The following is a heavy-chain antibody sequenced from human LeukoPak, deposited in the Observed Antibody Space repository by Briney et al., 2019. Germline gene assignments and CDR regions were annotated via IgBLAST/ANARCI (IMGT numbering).Heavy chain of an antibody. CDR1: GGSISSSSYY. Sequence: SSETLSLTCTVSGGSISSSSYYWGWIRQPAGKGLEWIGRIYTSGSTNYNPSLKSRVTMSVDTSKNQFSLKLSSVTAADTAVYYCAGKVSGYCSSTSCYTGGYWGQGTLVTVSS. J-gene: IGHJ4*02. V-gene: IGHV4-61*02. CDR2: IYTSGST. CDR3: AGKVSGYCSSTSCYTGGY. D-gene: IGHD2-2*02.